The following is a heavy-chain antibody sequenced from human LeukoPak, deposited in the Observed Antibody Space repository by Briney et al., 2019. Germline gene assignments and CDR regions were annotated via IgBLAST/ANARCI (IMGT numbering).Heavy chain of an antibody. Sequence: PSETLSLTCAVYGGSFSGCYWSWIRQPPGKGLEWIGEINHSGSTNYNPSLKSRVTISVDTSKNQFSLKLSSVTAADTAVYYCARGLDYCSGGSCYFDYWGQGTLVTVSS. CDR3: ARGLDYCSGGSCYFDY. CDR2: INHSGST. D-gene: IGHD2-15*01. J-gene: IGHJ4*02. CDR1: GGSFSGCY. V-gene: IGHV4-34*01.